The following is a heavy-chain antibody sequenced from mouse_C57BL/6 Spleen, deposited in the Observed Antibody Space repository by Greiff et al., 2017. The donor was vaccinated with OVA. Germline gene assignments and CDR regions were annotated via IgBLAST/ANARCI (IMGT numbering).Heavy chain of an antibody. D-gene: IGHD1-1*01. CDR1: GFTFSDYG. CDR3: ARTTTVVAHFDY. CDR2: ISSGSSTI. J-gene: IGHJ2*01. Sequence: EVNLVESGGGLVKPGGSLKLSCAASGFTFSDYGMHWVRQAPEKGLEWVAYISSGSSTIYYADTVKGRFTIPRDNAKNTLFLQMTSLRSEDTAMYYCARTTTVVAHFDYWGQGTTLTVSS. V-gene: IGHV5-17*01.